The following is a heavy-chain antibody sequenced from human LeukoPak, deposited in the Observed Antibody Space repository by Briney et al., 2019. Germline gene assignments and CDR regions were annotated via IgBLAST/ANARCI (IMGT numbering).Heavy chain of an antibody. Sequence: SETLSLTCTVSGGSLSSSSCYWGWLRQPPGRGLEWVGCIYYSGSTYYNTSLKSRVTISVDKSKNQFSLKLSSVTAADTAVYYCARHRFPPSSPPFYSRHSPFNWFDPWGQGILVTVSS. CDR3: ARHRFPPSSPPFYSRHSPFNWFDP. J-gene: IGHJ5*02. D-gene: IGHD6-13*01. V-gene: IGHV4-39*01. CDR2: IYYSGST. CDR1: GGSLSSSSCY.